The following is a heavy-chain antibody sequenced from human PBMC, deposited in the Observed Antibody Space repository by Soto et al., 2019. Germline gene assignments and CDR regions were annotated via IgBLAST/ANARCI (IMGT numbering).Heavy chain of an antibody. V-gene: IGHV1-3*01. CDR2: INAGNGNT. D-gene: IGHD5-18*01. CDR1: GYTFPSYA. Sequence: ASVKVSCKASGYTFPSYAMHWVRQAPGQRLAWMGWINAGNGNTKYSQKFQGRVTITRDTSASTAYMELSSLRSEDSAVYYCARVSGGYSYGYYYYYGMDVWGQGTRVTVS. J-gene: IGHJ6*02. CDR3: ARVSGGYSYGYYYYYGMDV.